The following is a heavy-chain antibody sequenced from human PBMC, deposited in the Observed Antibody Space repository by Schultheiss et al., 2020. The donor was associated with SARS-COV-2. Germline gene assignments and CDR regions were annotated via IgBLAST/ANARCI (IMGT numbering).Heavy chain of an antibody. J-gene: IGHJ6*02. CDR3: AKGAVVAANSYYYYGMDV. Sequence: SETLSLTCTVSGGSISSGGYYWSWIRQHPGKGLEWIGYIYYSGSTYYNPSLKSLVTISVDTSKNQFSLKLSSVTAADTAVYYCAKGAVVAANSYYYYGMDVWGQGTTVTVSS. D-gene: IGHD2-15*01. CDR2: IYYSGST. CDR1: GGSISSGGYY. V-gene: IGHV4-31*01.